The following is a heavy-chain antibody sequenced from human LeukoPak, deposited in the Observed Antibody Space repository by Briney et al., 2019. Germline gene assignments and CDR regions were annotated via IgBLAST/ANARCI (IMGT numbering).Heavy chain of an antibody. J-gene: IGHJ4*02. Sequence: SETLSLTCTVSGGSINNYYWSWIRQPPGKGLEWIGYIYYSGSTNYNPSLKSRVTISVDTSKNQFSLKLSSVTAAGTAVYYCARDCSSGSCYPDYWGQGTLVTVSS. CDR2: IYYSGST. D-gene: IGHD2-15*01. CDR3: ARDCSSGSCYPDY. CDR1: GGSINNYY. V-gene: IGHV4-59*12.